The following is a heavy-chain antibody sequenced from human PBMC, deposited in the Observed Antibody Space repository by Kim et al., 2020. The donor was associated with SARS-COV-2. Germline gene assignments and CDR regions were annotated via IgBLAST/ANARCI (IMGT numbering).Heavy chain of an antibody. V-gene: IGHV3-30-3*01. CDR1: GFTFSSYA. CDR3: ARDYEYYDILTGYSVPQYYCYYYGMEV. CDR2: ISYDGSNK. J-gene: IGHJ6*02. Sequence: GGSLRLSCAASGFTFSSYAMHWVRQAPGKGLEWVAVISYDGSNKYYADSVKGRFTISRDNSKHTLYLQMNSLRAEDTAVYYCARDYEYYDILTGYSVPQYYCYYYGMEVWGQGATVTVSS. D-gene: IGHD3-9*01.